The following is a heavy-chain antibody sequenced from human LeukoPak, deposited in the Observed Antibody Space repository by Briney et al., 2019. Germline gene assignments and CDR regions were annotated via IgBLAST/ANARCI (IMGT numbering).Heavy chain of an antibody. CDR3: ARAYSSSWLPNYFDY. Sequence: KPSETLSLTCTVSGGSISSSSYYWGWIRQPPGKGLEWIGSIYYSGSTYYNPSLKSRVTISVDTSKNQFSLKLSSVTAADTAVYYCARAYSSSWLPNYFDYWGQGTLVTVSS. V-gene: IGHV4-39*01. CDR1: GGSISSSSYY. CDR2: IYYSGST. J-gene: IGHJ4*02. D-gene: IGHD6-13*01.